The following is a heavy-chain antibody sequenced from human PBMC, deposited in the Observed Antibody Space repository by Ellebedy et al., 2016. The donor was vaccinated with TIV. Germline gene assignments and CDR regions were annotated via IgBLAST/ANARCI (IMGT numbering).Heavy chain of an antibody. CDR1: GGSISSGAYY. CDR2: IFTSGST. J-gene: IGHJ4*02. CDR3: ARELSGNFFDF. V-gene: IGHV4-31*03. Sequence: SETLSLXXSVSGGSISSGAYYWTWIRQHPGKGLEWIGYIFTSGSTYYNPSLKSRITISIDTSKNQFLLKLTSVTAADTAVYYCARELSGNFFDFWGQGTLVTVSS. D-gene: IGHD1-26*01.